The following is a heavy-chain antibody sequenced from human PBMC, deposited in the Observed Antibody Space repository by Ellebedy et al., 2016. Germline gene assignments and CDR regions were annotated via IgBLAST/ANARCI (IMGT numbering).Heavy chain of an antibody. CDR3: ARGFTYYYDSSGPHPRHYYYYGMDV. J-gene: IGHJ6*02. Sequence: SVKVSCXASGGTFSSYAISWVRQAPGQGLEWMGRIIPILGIANYAQKFQGRVTITADKSTSTAYMELSSLRSEDTAVYYCARGFTYYYDSSGPHPRHYYYYGMDVWGQGTTVTVSS. V-gene: IGHV1-69*04. CDR2: IIPILGIA. D-gene: IGHD3-22*01. CDR1: GGTFSSYA.